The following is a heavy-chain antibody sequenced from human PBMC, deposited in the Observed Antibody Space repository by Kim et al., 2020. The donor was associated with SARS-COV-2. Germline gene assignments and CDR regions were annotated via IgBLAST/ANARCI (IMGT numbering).Heavy chain of an antibody. Sequence: GGSLRLSCAASGFTFEYYAMTWVRQAPGKGLEWVSGISGSGETTYHADSVKGRFTVSRDNSKNILFLQMNSLRADDTALYFCAKGGRNWAGVRWASHIWGQGTMVAVSS. CDR3: AKGGRNWAGVRWASHI. V-gene: IGHV3-23*01. D-gene: IGHD1-26*01. CDR2: ISGSGETT. CDR1: GFTFEYYA. J-gene: IGHJ3*02.